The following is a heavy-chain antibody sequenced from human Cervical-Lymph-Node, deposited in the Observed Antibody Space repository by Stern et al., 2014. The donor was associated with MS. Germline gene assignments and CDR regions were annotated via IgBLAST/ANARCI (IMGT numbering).Heavy chain of an antibody. Sequence: QVQLQESGPGLLKPSQTLSLSCTVSGVSISSGGYYWSWIRQLPGKGLEWIGYVSFSGSTSYNPSVTSRVSISVDTSKNQFSLNLRSVTAADTAVYYCANGGDEYNTIDYWGQGTLVIVST. CDR2: VSFSGST. J-gene: IGHJ4*02. D-gene: IGHD5-24*01. CDR3: ANGGDEYNTIDY. CDR1: GVSISSGGYY. V-gene: IGHV4-31*03.